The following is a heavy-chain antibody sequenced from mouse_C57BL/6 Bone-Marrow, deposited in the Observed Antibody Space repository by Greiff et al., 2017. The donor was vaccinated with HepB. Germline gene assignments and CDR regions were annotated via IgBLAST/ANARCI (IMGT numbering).Heavy chain of an antibody. CDR3: ARKRTTVVAHYYAMDY. J-gene: IGHJ4*01. D-gene: IGHD1-1*01. V-gene: IGHV1-4*01. CDR1: GYTFTSYT. CDR2: INPSSGYT. Sequence: QVQLQQSGAELARPGASVKMSCKASGYTFTSYTMHWVKQRPGQGLEWIGYINPSSGYTKYNQKFKDKATLTADKSSSTAYMQLSSLTSEDSAVYYCARKRTTVVAHYYAMDYWGQGTSVTVSS.